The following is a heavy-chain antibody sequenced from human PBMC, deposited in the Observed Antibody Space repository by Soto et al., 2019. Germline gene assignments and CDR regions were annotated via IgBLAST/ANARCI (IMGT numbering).Heavy chain of an antibody. CDR1: DFSLSCFY. CDR2: ISMSGSYK. J-gene: IGHJ4*02. Sequence: PVGSLRLSCVVSDFSLSCFYMSLVRQAPGKGLEWLSFISMSGSYKTYAASVEGRFTISRDNVKNILYLQMDSLRVEDTAVYYCASRGHCSNGQCHPFDYWGQGTQVTFSS. CDR3: ASRGHCSNGQCHPFDY. V-gene: IGHV3-11*06. D-gene: IGHD2-8*01.